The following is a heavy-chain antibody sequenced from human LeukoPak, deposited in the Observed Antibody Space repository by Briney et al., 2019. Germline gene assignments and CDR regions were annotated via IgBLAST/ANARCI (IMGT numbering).Heavy chain of an antibody. D-gene: IGHD6-6*01. V-gene: IGHV3-21*01. J-gene: IGHJ4*02. CDR3: ARDLLYSSSSGYFDY. Sequence: PGGSLRLSCAASGFTFSSYGMSWVRQAPGKGLEWVSAISSSSSYIYYADSVKGRFTISRDNAKNSLYLQMNSLRAEDTAVYYCARDLLYSSSSGYFDYWGQGTLVTVSS. CDR1: GFTFSSYG. CDR2: ISSSSSYI.